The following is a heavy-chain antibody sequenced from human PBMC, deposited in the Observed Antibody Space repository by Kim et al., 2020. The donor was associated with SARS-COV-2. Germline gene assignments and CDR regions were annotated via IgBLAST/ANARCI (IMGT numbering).Heavy chain of an antibody. CDR1: GFTFSSYW. D-gene: IGHD1-26*01. Sequence: GGSLRLSCAASGFTFSSYWMHWVRQAPGRGLEWVSRINSDGSITTYEDSMKGRFTTSRDNAQNTLYLQMNSLRAEDTAVYFCARRFYVLGSNDYWGHGTLVTVSS. V-gene: IGHV3-74*03. CDR2: INSDGSIT. J-gene: IGHJ4*01. CDR3: ARRFYVLGSNDY.